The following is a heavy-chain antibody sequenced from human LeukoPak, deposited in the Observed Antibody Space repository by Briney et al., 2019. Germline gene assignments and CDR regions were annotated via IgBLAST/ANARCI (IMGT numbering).Heavy chain of an antibody. V-gene: IGHV3-43*02. D-gene: IGHD6-6*01. CDR3: ARAPSSGFLFDS. CDR2: TSGNGGGT. Sequence: PGGSLRLSCAASGFIFEDYSMHWVRQIPGKGLEWVALTSGNGGGTFYPDSVKGRFTVSRDNNRNSLYLQMNSLRPEDTAFYYCARAPSSGFLFDSWGQGGLVTVSS. J-gene: IGHJ4*02. CDR1: GFIFEDYS.